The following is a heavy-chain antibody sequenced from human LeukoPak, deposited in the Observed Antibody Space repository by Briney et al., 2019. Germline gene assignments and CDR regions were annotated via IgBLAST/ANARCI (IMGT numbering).Heavy chain of an antibody. CDR1: GHTFTSYD. V-gene: IGHV1-8*01. CDR2: MNPNSGNT. CDR3: ATRGSSDAFDI. Sequence: ASVKLSCNASGHTFTSYDINWAPQASGQGLVWMGWMNPNSGNTGYAQKFQGRVTMTRNTSISTAYMELSSLRSEDTAVYYCATRGSSDAFDIWGQGTMVTVSS. J-gene: IGHJ3*02.